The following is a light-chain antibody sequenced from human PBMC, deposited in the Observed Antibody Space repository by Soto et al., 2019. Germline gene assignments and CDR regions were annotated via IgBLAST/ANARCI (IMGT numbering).Light chain of an antibody. V-gene: IGKV3D-15*01. CDR1: QSVSSN. CDR2: GAS. CDR3: QQYNNWPRWT. Sequence: EIVMTQSPATLSVSPGERATLSCRASQSVSSNLAWYQQKPGQAPRVLIYGASIRATGIPARFSGSGSGTEFTLTISSLQSEDFAVYYCQQYNNWPRWTFGPGTKVDIK. J-gene: IGKJ3*01.